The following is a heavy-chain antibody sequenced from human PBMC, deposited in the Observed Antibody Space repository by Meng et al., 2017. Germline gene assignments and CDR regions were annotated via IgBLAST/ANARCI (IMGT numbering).Heavy chain of an antibody. Sequence: HVHLVQSEARVKKTESSVKISCNASGGTFISSSISWVRKATGQVLEWMGGISPIFGTANYAQKFQGRVTITADKSTSTAYMELSSLRSEDTSVYYCARARGSSGYYAFDYWGQGTLVTVSS. D-gene: IGHD3-22*01. V-gene: IGHV1-69*06. CDR1: GGTFISSS. J-gene: IGHJ4*02. CDR3: ARARGSSGYYAFDY. CDR2: ISPIFGTA.